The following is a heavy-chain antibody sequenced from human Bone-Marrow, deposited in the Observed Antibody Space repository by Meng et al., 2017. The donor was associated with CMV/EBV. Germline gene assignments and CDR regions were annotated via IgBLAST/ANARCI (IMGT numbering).Heavy chain of an antibody. Sequence: ASVKVSCKASGYPFTTYYLHWVRQATGQGLEWMGWMNPNSGHTGYAQKFQGRVTMTRDTSISTAYMELSRLRSDDTAVYYCARRGLRFLEWSFDYWGQGTLVTVSS. CDR1: GYPFTTYY. CDR3: ARRGLRFLEWSFDY. V-gene: IGHV1-8*02. D-gene: IGHD3-3*01. J-gene: IGHJ4*02. CDR2: MNPNSGHT.